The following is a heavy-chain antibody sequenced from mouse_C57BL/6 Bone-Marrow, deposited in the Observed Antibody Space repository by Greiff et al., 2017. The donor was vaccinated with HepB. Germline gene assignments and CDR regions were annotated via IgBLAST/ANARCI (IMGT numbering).Heavy chain of an antibody. CDR3: ARDDGYPFDY. J-gene: IGHJ2*01. CDR2: ISYDGSN. D-gene: IGHD2-3*01. Sequence: EESGPGLVKPSQSLSLTCSVTGYSITSGYYWNWIRQFPGNKLEWMGYISYDGSNNYNPSLKNRISITRDTSKNQFFLKLNSVTTEDTATYYCARDDGYPFDYWGQGTTLTVSS. V-gene: IGHV3-6*01. CDR1: GYSITSGYY.